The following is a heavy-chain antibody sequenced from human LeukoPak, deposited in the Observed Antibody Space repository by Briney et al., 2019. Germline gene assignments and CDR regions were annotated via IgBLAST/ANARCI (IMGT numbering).Heavy chain of an antibody. V-gene: IGHV3-21*01. Sequence: KTGGSLRLSCAASGFTFSSYSMNWVRQAPGKGLEWVSSISSSSSYIYYADSVKGRFTISRDNAKNSLYLQMNSLRAEDTAVYYCARSPYCSGGSCYRIPTYWGQGTLVTVSS. CDR2: ISSSSSYI. CDR1: GFTFSSYS. D-gene: IGHD2-15*01. CDR3: ARSPYCSGGSCYRIPTY. J-gene: IGHJ4*02.